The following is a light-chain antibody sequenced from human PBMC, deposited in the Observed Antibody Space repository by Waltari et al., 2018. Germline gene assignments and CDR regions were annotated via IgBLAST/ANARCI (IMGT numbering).Light chain of an antibody. V-gene: IGKV3-15*01. CDR2: GAS. Sequence: LSCMARQGISKDVAWYQQKPGHAPRLINLGASTRATGVPGRFSGSGSGTDFTLTISILQSEVFGVYYFQQSKILPAFGQGTKVEIK. J-gene: IGKJ1*01. CDR3: QQSKILPA. CDR1: QGISKD.